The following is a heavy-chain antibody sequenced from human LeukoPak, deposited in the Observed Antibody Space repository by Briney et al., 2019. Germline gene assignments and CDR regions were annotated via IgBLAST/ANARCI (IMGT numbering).Heavy chain of an antibody. V-gene: IGHV5-51*01. J-gene: IGHJ4*02. CDR1: GYSFSNYW. CDR3: ARLHVHTTMAPGY. Sequence: GESLKISCKTAGYSFSNYWIGWVRQMPGKGLEWMGIIYPGDSDTRYSPSFQGQVTISADKTISTAYLQWSSLKASDTAMYYCARLHVHTTMAPGYWGQGTLVTVSS. CDR2: IYPGDSDT. D-gene: IGHD5-18*01.